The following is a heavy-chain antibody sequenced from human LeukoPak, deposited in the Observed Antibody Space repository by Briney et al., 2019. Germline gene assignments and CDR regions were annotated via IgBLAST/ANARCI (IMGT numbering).Heavy chain of an antibody. CDR3: ARGGSSSWSY. J-gene: IGHJ4*02. CDR2: IYYSGST. V-gene: IGHV4-39*07. Sequence: SETLSLTCTVSGGSISSSSYYWGWIRQPPGKGLEWIGSIYYSGSTYYNPSLKSRVTISVDTSKNQFSLKLSSVTAADTAVYYCARGGSSSWSYWGQGTLVTVSS. CDR1: GGSISSSSYY. D-gene: IGHD6-13*01.